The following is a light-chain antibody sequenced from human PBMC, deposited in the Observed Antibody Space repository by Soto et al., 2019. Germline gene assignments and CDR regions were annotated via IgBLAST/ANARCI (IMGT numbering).Light chain of an antibody. CDR3: KRYNAQPPWA. CDR1: QSISNN. J-gene: IGKJ1*01. V-gene: IGKV3-15*01. CDR2: SAF. Sequence: VSQSISNNLAWYQRKLGQAPRLVIYSAFTRATGIPARFSGSGSGTEFTRTICGLQSHDFALFRCKRYNAQPPWACGRGTKVDIK.